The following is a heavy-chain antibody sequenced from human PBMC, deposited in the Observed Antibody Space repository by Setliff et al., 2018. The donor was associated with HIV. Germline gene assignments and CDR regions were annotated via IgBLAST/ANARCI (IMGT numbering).Heavy chain of an antibody. CDR2: IFYTGNT. Sequence: PSETLSLTCSVSGGSISSSTYYWGWIRQPPGKGLEWIGDIFYTGNTYYNPSLKSRVAISVDTSENQFSLKLNSVTAADTAVYYCAGRGRDGVLIVFATGFDPWGQGTLVTVSS. D-gene: IGHD2-8*01. V-gene: IGHV4-39*01. J-gene: IGHJ5*02. CDR1: GGSISSSTYY. CDR3: AGRGRDGVLIVFATGFDP.